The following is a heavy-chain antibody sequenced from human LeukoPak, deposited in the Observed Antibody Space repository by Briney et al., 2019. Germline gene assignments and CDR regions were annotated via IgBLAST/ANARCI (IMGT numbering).Heavy chain of an antibody. V-gene: IGHV5-51*01. CDR2: IYPGDSDT. Sequence: GESLKISCKGSGYSFTSYWIGWVRQMPGKGLEWMGIIYPGDSDTRYSPSFQGQVTISADKSISTAYLQWSSLKASDTAMYYCARRRGLVATTTGYFDYWGQGTLVTVSS. CDR3: ARRRGLVATTTGYFDY. J-gene: IGHJ4*02. D-gene: IGHD5-12*01. CDR1: GYSFTSYW.